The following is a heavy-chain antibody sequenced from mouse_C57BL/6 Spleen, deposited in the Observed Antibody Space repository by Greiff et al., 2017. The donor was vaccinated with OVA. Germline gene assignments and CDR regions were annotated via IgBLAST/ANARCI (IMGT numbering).Heavy chain of an antibody. D-gene: IGHD2-4*01. J-gene: IGHJ4*01. V-gene: IGHV1-64*01. CDR2: IHPNSGST. Sequence: QVQLQQPGAELVKPGASVKLSCKASGYTFTSYWMHWVKQRPGQGLEWIGMIHPNSGSTNYNEKFKSKATLTVDKSSSTAYMQLSSLTSEDAAVYYCARGDMITTVMDYWGQGTSVTVSS. CDR3: ARGDMITTVMDY. CDR1: GYTFTSYW.